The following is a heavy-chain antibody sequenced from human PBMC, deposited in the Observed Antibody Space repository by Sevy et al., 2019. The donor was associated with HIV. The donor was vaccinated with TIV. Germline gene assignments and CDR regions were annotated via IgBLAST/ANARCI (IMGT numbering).Heavy chain of an antibody. D-gene: IGHD5-12*01. V-gene: IGHV3-13*01. Sequence: GGSLRLSCGASGFTFSSYDMHWVRQAAGKGLEWVSGIGSAGDAYYPGSVKGRFTISRENAKNSLYLQMNSLRAGDTAVYYCARSGGYSVYGMDFWGQGTTVTVSS. J-gene: IGHJ6*02. CDR3: ARSGGYSVYGMDF. CDR1: GFTFSSYD. CDR2: IGSAGDA.